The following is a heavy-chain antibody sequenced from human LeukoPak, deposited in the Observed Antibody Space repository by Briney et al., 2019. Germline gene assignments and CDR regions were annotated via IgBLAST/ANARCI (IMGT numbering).Heavy chain of an antibody. CDR3: AREEIAVAGLGIDY. V-gene: IGHV1-2*04. J-gene: IGHJ4*02. CDR2: INPNSGGT. D-gene: IGHD6-19*01. CDR1: GYTFTTYA. Sequence: GASVTVSCTASGYTFTTYAVSWVRQAPGQGLEWMGWINPNSGGTNYAQKFQGWVTMTRDTSISTAYMELSRLRSDDTAVYYCAREEIAVAGLGIDYWGQGTLVTVSS.